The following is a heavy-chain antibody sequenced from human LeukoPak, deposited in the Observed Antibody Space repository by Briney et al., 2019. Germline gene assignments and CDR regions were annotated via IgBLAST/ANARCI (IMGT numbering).Heavy chain of an antibody. D-gene: IGHD3-9*01. CDR2: ISSSNSTI. CDR3: ARGTKPSYNILTGSHYFVY. Sequence: PGGSLRLSCAASGFSFSSYKMNWVRQAPGKGLEWVSYISSSNSTIYYSDSVKGRFTISRDNAKNSLYLQMNSLRVEDTAVYYCARGTKPSYNILTGSHYFVYWGQGTLVTVSS. V-gene: IGHV3-48*03. J-gene: IGHJ4*02. CDR1: GFSFSSYK.